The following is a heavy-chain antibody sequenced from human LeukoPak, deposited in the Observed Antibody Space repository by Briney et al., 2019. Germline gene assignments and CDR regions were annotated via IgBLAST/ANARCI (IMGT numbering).Heavy chain of an antibody. D-gene: IGHD3-9*01. CDR3: ARLRDDILTGYHFDY. Sequence: SETLSLTCTVSGGSISSHYWSWIRQLPGKGLEWIGYIYYSGGTNYNPSLKSRVTISVDTSKNQFSLRLTSVTAADTAVYYCARLRDDILTGYHFDYWGQGTLVTVSS. J-gene: IGHJ4*02. CDR2: IYYSGGT. V-gene: IGHV4-59*08. CDR1: GGSISSHY.